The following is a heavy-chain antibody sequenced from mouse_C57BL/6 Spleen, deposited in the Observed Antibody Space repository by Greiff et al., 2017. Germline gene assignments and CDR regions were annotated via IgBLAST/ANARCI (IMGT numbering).Heavy chain of an antibody. CDR3: TRDPGNWYFDV. V-gene: IGHV5-9-1*02. Sequence: EVKLLESGEGLVKPGGSLKLSCAASGFTFSSYAMSWVRQTPEKRLEWVAYLSSGGDYIYYADTVKGRFPISRDNARNTLYLQMSSLKSEDTAMYYCTRDPGNWYFDVWGTGTTVTVSS. CDR1: GFTFSSYA. CDR2: LSSGGDYI. D-gene: IGHD4-1*01. J-gene: IGHJ1*03.